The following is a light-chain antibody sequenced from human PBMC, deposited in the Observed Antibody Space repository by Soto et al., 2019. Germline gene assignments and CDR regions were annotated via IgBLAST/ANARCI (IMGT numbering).Light chain of an antibody. CDR3: SSYTASSTRV. CDR1: SSDIGDYDF. V-gene: IGLV2-14*01. J-gene: IGLJ1*01. CDR2: EVS. Sequence: QSALTQPASVSGSPGQTITISCTGTSSDIGDYDFVSWYQQLPGKAPKLLIYEVSHRPSGVSNRFSGSKSGNTAYLTISWLQAEDEGDYYCSSYTASSTRVFXTGTKVTVL.